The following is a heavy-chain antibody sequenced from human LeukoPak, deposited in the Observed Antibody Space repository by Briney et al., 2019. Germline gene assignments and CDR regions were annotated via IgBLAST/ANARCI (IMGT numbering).Heavy chain of an antibody. CDR3: TRGEYNTGWSLSDY. Sequence: GGSLRLSCAASGFTFSRYWMHWVRQAPGKGLVWVSRINNDGSTTNYADSVKGRFTISRDNAKNTLYLQMNSLRVEDTALYYCTRGEYNTGWSLSDYRGQGTLVTVSS. CDR1: GFTFSRYW. V-gene: IGHV3-74*01. CDR2: INNDGSTT. J-gene: IGHJ4*02. D-gene: IGHD6-19*01.